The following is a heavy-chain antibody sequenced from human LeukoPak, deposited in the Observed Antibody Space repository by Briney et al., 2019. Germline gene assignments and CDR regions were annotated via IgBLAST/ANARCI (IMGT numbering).Heavy chain of an antibody. CDR3: ARLGPYYDFWSGYLPVDY. CDR2: IYYSGST. CDR1: GFIFSNYW. V-gene: IGHV4-39*01. J-gene: IGHJ4*02. Sequence: PGGSLRLSCAASGFIFSNYWMNWVRQPPGKGLEWIGNIYYSGSTYYNPSLKSRITISVDTSKNQFSLKLNSMTAADTAVYYCARLGPYYDFWSGYLPVDYWGQGTLATVSS. D-gene: IGHD3-3*01.